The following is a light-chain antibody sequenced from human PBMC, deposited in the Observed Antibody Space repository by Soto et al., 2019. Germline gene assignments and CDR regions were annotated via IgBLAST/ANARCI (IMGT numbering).Light chain of an antibody. CDR2: TTS. Sequence: PPAAQDASVGWRLNITSRASQGIRHDLGWYQQKPGQAPKLLIYTTSTLQSGVPSRFSGSGSGTDFTLTISGLQPDDFATYSFHQYNSYWTFGQGTKVDIK. CDR1: QGIRHD. J-gene: IGKJ1*01. V-gene: IGKV1-17*01. CDR3: HQYNSYWT.